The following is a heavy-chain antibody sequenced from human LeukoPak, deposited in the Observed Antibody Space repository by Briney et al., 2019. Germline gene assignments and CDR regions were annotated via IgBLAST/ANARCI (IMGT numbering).Heavy chain of an antibody. CDR3: AIGRDIVVVPAASFDY. J-gene: IGHJ4*02. CDR2: IIPIFGTA. CDR1: GGTFSSYA. D-gene: IGHD2-2*01. V-gene: IGHV1-69*05. Sequence: GASVKVSCKASGGTFSSYAISWVRQAPGQGLEWMGGIIPIFGTANYAQKFQGRVTITTDESTSTAYMELSSLRSEDTAVYYCAIGRDIVVVPAASFDYWGQGTLVTVSS.